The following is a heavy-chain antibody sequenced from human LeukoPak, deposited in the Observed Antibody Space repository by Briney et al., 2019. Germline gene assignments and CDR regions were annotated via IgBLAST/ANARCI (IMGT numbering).Heavy chain of an antibody. D-gene: IGHD6-13*01. Sequence: GGSLRLSCAASGFTFDDYAIHWVRQAPGKGLEWVSLISWDGGSTYYADSVKGRFTISRDNSKNTLYLQMNTLRADDTAVYYCAKDHGSSDWYYFDYWGQGTLVTVSS. CDR2: ISWDGGST. V-gene: IGHV3-43D*03. CDR1: GFTFDDYA. J-gene: IGHJ4*02. CDR3: AKDHGSSDWYYFDY.